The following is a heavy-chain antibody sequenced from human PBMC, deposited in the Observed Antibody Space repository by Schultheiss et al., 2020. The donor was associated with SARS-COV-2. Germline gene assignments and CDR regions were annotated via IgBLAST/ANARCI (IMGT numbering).Heavy chain of an antibody. CDR2: IYYSGST. D-gene: IGHD5-18*01. CDR1: GGSISSSSYY. V-gene: IGHV4-39*01. J-gene: IGHJ4*01. CDR3: ARFPWDTAMVGAFYFDY. Sequence: SETLSLTCTVSGGSISSSSYYWGWIRQPPGKGLEWIGSIYYSGSTYYNPSLKSRVTISVDTSKNQFSLKLSSVTAADTAVYYCARFPWDTAMVGAFYFDYWGHGTLVTVSS.